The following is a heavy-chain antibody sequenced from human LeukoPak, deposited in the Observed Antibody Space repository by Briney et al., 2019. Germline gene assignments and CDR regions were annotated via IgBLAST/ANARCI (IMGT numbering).Heavy chain of an antibody. V-gene: IGHV4-34*01. CDR3: ARRRSHRQPYNWFDP. J-gene: IGHJ5*02. CDR1: GGSFSGYC. Sequence: KPSETLSLTCAVYGGSFSGYCWSWIRQPPGKGLEWIGEINHSGSTNYNPSLKSRVTISVDTSKNQFSLKLNSVTAADTAVYYCARRRSHRQPYNWFDPWGQGTLVTVSP. D-gene: IGHD1-1*01. CDR2: INHSGST.